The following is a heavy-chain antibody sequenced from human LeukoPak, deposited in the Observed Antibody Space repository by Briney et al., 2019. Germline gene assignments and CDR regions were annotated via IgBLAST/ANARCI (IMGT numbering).Heavy chain of an antibody. V-gene: IGHV3-33*01. CDR3: ARDSIRDGYNSDYFYY. D-gene: IGHD5-24*01. Sequence: GGSLRLSCAASGFTFNTYGMHWARHAPGKALEGVAVIWYDGSNEYYADSVKGRFTISRHNSKSTLYLQLNSLRAEDTAVYYCARDSIRDGYNSDYFYYWGQGTLVTVSS. J-gene: IGHJ4*02. CDR1: GFTFNTYG. CDR2: IWYDGSNE.